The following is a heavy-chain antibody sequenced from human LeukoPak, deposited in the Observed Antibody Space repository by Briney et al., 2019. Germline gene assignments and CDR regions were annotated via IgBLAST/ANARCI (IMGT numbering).Heavy chain of an antibody. D-gene: IGHD3-22*01. V-gene: IGHV3-49*04. CDR1: GLTFGDYA. CDR3: TTGNYYDSSGYRFDY. CDR2: IRSKDNGGTT. Sequence: GGSLRLSCTTSGLTFGDYAMSWVRQAPGKGLEWVGFIRSKDNGGTTEYAASVKGRFTISRDDSKSIAHLQMNSLKNEDTAVYYCTTGNYYDSSGYRFDYWGQGTLVTVSS. J-gene: IGHJ4*02.